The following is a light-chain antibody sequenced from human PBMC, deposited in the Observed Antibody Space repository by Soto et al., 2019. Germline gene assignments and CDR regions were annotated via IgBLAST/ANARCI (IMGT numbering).Light chain of an antibody. Sequence: DIQMTQSPSSLSASVGDRVTITCRASQSISSYLNWYQQKPGKAPKLLIYAASSLQSGVPSRFSGRGSGTDFTLTISSLQSEDCATYYCQQSYSTPWTFGQGTKVEIK. V-gene: IGKV1-39*01. CDR1: QSISSY. CDR2: AAS. J-gene: IGKJ1*01. CDR3: QQSYSTPWT.